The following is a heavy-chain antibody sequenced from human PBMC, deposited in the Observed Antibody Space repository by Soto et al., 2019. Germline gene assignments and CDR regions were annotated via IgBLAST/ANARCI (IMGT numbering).Heavy chain of an antibody. CDR2: INPSGGST. CDR1: GYTLTSFY. J-gene: IGHJ3*02. Sequence: ASVTVSCTASGYTLTSFYMQWVRQAPGQGLEWMGIINPSGGSTTFAQKFQGRVTMTRDTSTSTVYMDLSSLRSEDTAVYYCASRPRGATSAFDIWGQGTMVTVSS. V-gene: IGHV1-46*01. D-gene: IGHD1-26*01. CDR3: ASRPRGATSAFDI.